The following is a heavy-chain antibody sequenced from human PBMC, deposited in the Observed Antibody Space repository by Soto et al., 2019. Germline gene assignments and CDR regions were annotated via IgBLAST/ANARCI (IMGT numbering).Heavy chain of an antibody. CDR3: ARDGIVRGFDP. J-gene: IGHJ5*02. V-gene: IGHV3-23*01. Sequence: GGSLRLSCAASGFTFSSYAMSWVRQAPGKGLEWVSAISGSGGSTIYYADSVKGRFTISRDNAKNSLYLQMDSLRVGDTAIYYCARDGIVRGFDPWGQGTLVTVSS. CDR1: GFTFSSYA. D-gene: IGHD2-15*01. CDR2: ISGSGGSTI.